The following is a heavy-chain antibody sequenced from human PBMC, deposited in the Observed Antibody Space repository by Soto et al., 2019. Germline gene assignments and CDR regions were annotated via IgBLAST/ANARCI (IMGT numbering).Heavy chain of an antibody. V-gene: IGHV1-3*01. CDR3: ARDIMAAAPDY. D-gene: IGHD6-13*01. Sequence: QVQLVQSGAEVKKPGDSVKVSCKASGYTFTSYAMHWVRQAPGQRLEWMGWINAGKGNTKYSQKFQGRVTITRDTSASTAYMELSSLRSEDTAVYYCARDIMAAAPDYWGQGTLVTVSS. CDR1: GYTFTSYA. J-gene: IGHJ4*02. CDR2: INAGKGNT.